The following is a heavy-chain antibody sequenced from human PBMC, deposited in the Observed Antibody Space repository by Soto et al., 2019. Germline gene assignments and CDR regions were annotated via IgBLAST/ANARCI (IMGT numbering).Heavy chain of an antibody. V-gene: IGHV1-69*13. Sequence: SVKVSCKASGGTFSSYAISWVRQAPGQGLEWMGGIIPIFGTANYAQKFQGGVTITADESTSTAYMELSSLRSEDTAVYYCARLNAYYDFWSGPTENDAFDIWGQGSMVTGSS. CDR1: GGTFSSYA. D-gene: IGHD3-3*01. J-gene: IGHJ3*02. CDR2: IIPIFGTA. CDR3: ARLNAYYDFWSGPTENDAFDI.